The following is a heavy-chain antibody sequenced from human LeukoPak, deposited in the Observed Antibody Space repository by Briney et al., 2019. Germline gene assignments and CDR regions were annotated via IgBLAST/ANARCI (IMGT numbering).Heavy chain of an antibody. Sequence: GESLRISCKGSGYSFTNYWIGWVRQMPGKGLEWMGIIYPGDSDIRYSPSFQGQVTISADKSISTAYLQCSSLKASDTAMYYCARGRGRQATDAFDIWGQGTMVTVSS. CDR2: IYPGDSDI. J-gene: IGHJ3*02. CDR1: GYSFTNYW. V-gene: IGHV5-51*01. CDR3: ARGRGRQATDAFDI. D-gene: IGHD3-16*01.